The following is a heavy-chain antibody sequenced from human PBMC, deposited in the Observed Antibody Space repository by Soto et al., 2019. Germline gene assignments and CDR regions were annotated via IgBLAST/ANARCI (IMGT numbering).Heavy chain of an antibody. Sequence: QVHLVESGGGVVQPGRSLRLSCAASGFTYTDFALHWVRQAPGKGLEWVAFISYDGSDKYYADSVKGRFAISRDNSKNTLYLQLNSPRPEDTAVYFCARRAYDNYYAIDVWGQGTTVTVSS. V-gene: IGHV3-30*09. D-gene: IGHD3-22*01. CDR2: ISYDGSDK. CDR1: GFTYTDFA. J-gene: IGHJ6*02. CDR3: ARRAYDNYYAIDV.